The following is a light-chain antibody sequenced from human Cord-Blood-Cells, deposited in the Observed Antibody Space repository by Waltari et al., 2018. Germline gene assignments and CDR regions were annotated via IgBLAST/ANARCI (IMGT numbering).Light chain of an antibody. CDR1: CSNIGSHT. CDR3: AAWDDSLNGWV. Sequence: QSVLTQPPSASGTPAQRVTISCSGSCSNIGSHTVPWYQLRPGTAPKLLIYSNNQRPSGVPDRFSGSKSGTSASLAISGLQSEDEADYYCAAWDDSLNGWVFGGGTKLTVL. V-gene: IGLV1-44*01. J-gene: IGLJ3*02. CDR2: SNN.